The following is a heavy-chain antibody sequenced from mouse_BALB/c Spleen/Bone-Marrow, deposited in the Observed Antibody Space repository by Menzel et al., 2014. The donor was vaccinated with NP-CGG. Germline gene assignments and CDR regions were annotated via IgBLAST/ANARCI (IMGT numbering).Heavy chain of an antibody. D-gene: IGHD1-1*01. CDR3: AAYCYGSSYGFAY. CDR1: GFNIKDTY. J-gene: IGHJ3*01. Sequence: VQLQQSGAELVKPGASVKLSCTASGFNIKDTYMHWVKQRPEQGLEWIGRIDPANGNTKYDPKFQGKATITADTSSNTAYLQISSLTSEDTAVYYCAAYCYGSSYGFAYWGQGTLVTVSA. CDR2: IDPANGNT. V-gene: IGHV14-3*02.